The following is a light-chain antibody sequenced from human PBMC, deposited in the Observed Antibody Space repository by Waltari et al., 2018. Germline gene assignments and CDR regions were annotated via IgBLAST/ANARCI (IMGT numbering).Light chain of an antibody. CDR1: QSISSY. CDR3: QQSYSTPWT. Sequence: DIQMTQSPSSLSASVGYSATITCRASQSISSYLNWYQQKPGKAPKLLIYASSSLQSGVPSRFSGSGSGTDFTLTISSLQPEDFATYYCQQSYSTPWTFGQGTKVEIK. V-gene: IGKV1-39*01. CDR2: ASS. J-gene: IGKJ1*01.